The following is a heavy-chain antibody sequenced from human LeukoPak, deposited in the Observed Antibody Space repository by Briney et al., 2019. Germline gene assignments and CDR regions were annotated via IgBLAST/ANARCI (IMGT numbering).Heavy chain of an antibody. CDR3: ARAVDSSGYYILNLYGMDA. D-gene: IGHD3-22*01. Sequence: SVKVSCKASGGTFISYAISWVRQAPGQGLEWMGGIIPIFGTANYAQKFQGRVTITADESTSTAYMELSSLRSEDTAVYYCARAVDSSGYYILNLYGMDAWGQGTTVTVSS. J-gene: IGHJ6*02. CDR2: IIPIFGTA. CDR1: GGTFISYA. V-gene: IGHV1-69*13.